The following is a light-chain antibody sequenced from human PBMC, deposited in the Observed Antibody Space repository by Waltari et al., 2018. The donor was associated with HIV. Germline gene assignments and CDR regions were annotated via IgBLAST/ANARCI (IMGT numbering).Light chain of an antibody. V-gene: IGLV3-21*04. Sequence: ITCGGNNIGSKSVHWYQQKPGQAPVLVIYYDSDRPSGIPERFSGSNSGNTATLTISRVEAGDEADYYCQVWDSSSDAYVFGTGTKVTVL. CDR2: YDS. CDR1: NIGSKS. J-gene: IGLJ1*01. CDR3: QVWDSSSDAYV.